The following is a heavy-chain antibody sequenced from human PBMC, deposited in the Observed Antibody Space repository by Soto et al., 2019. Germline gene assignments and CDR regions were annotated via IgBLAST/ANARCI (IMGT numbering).Heavy chain of an antibody. CDR3: AKSLVVVPAARDYYYMDV. D-gene: IGHD2-2*01. CDR2: ISGSGGST. V-gene: IGHV3-23*01. J-gene: IGHJ6*03. Sequence: GGSLRLSCAASGFTFSSYAMSWVRQAPGKGLEWVSAISGSGGSTYYADSVKGRFTISRDNSKNTLYLQMNSLGAEDTAVYYGAKSLVVVPAARDYYYMDVWGKGTTVTVSS. CDR1: GFTFSSYA.